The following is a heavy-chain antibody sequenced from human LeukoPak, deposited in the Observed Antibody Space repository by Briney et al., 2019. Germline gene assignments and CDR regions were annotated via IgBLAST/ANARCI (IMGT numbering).Heavy chain of an antibody. CDR1: GYTLSSYY. Sequence: ASVKVSCKASGYTLSSYYMHWVRQAPGQGLEWMGIINPSGGSTSYAQKFQGRVTMTRDMSTSTVYMELSSLRSEDTAVYYCARLGAGYYFDYWGQGTLVTVSS. CDR2: INPSGGST. V-gene: IGHV1-46*01. CDR3: ARLGAGYYFDY. J-gene: IGHJ4*02. D-gene: IGHD1-26*01.